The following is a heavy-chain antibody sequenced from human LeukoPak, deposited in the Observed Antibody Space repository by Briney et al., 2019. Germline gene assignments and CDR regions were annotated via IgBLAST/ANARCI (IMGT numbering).Heavy chain of an antibody. CDR3: ATRPAETTWFGVFDY. V-gene: IGHV4-59*11. Sequence: PSETLSLTCSVSGASMHNHYWSWIRQPPGKALEWIGYVSDSETTNYNPSLKSRVSMSVDTSKNEFSLRLSSVTAADTAHYYCATRPAETTWFGVFDYWSRGTLVTVSS. CDR2: VSDSETT. D-gene: IGHD3-10*01. CDR1: GASMHNHY. J-gene: IGHJ4*02.